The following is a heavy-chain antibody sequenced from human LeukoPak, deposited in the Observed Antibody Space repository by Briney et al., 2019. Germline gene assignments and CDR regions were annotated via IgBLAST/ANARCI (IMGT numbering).Heavy chain of an antibody. CDR2: S. CDR1: GGSMTDGDYY. V-gene: IGHV4-39*07. J-gene: IGHJ3*02. CDR3: ARSFSSGYDAFQI. Sequence: SETLSLTCSVSGGSMTDGDYYWGWVRQSPGTGLQWIATSYQGASLKSRVTISLDTSKNQFSLRLTSVTAADTAIYYCARSFSSGYDAFQIWGQGAMVTVSS. D-gene: IGHD6-19*01.